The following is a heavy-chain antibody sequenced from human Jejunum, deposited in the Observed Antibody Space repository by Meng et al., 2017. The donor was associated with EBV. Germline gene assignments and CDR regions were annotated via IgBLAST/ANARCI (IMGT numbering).Heavy chain of an antibody. Sequence: QVQLVQSGAEVKKPGASVKFSCKTSGITFNNSTISWVRQAPGQGLEWMGGIMPMFGTVNYARKFQGRVTITADASTSTAYMEMSSLTSEDTAVYYCARERNYYGSGSYESFDYWGQGTLVTVS. CDR2: IMPMFGTV. CDR3: ARERNYYGSGSYESFDY. V-gene: IGHV1-69*01. J-gene: IGHJ4*02. D-gene: IGHD3-10*01. CDR1: GITFNNST.